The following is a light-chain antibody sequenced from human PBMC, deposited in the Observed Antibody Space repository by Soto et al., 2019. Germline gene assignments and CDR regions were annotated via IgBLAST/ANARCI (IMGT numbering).Light chain of an antibody. V-gene: IGKV1-5*03. CDR1: QSIGSW. J-gene: IGKJ1*01. Sequence: DIQMTQSPSTLSASVGDRVTITCRASQSIGSWLAWYQQKPGKAPKLLMYKASILESGVPSRFSGSGSGTEFTLTISSLQPDDCATYYCQQYNSYSRTFGQGTKVEIK. CDR2: KAS. CDR3: QQYNSYSRT.